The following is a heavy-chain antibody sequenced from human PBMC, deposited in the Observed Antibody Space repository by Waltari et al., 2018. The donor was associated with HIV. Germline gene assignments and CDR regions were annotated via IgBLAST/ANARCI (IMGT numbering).Heavy chain of an antibody. D-gene: IGHD3-22*01. J-gene: IGHJ6*02. CDR2: INPSGGIT. V-gene: IGHV1-46*01. CDR3: ARDDKYYYDSSGYPPAYYYYYYGMDV. Sequence: QVQLVQSGAEVKKPGASVKVSCKASGYTFTSYYMHWVRQAPGQGLEWMGIINPSGGITGYAQKFQGRVTMTRDTSTSTVYMELSSLRSEDTAVYYCARDDKYYYDSSGYPPAYYYYYYGMDVWGQGTTVTVSS. CDR1: GYTFTSYY.